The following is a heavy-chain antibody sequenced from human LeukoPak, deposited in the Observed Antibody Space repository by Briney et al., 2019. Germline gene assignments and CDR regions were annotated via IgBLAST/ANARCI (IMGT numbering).Heavy chain of an antibody. J-gene: IGHJ3*02. Sequence: GESLKISCKGSGYTFASYWIAWVRQMPGKGLEWMGIILPGDSHTRYSPSFQGQVTISADKSISTAYLQWSSLKASDSAMYYCARRADSSSWYRALDIWGQGTMVTVSS. CDR1: GYTFASYW. V-gene: IGHV5-51*01. D-gene: IGHD6-13*01. CDR2: ILPGDSHT. CDR3: ARRADSSSWYRALDI.